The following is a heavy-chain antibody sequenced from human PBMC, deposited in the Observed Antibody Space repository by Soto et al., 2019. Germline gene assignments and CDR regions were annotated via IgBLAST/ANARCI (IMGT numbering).Heavy chain of an antibody. Sequence: QVQLVQSGAEVKKPGSSVKVSCKASGGTFSSYAISWVRQAPGQGLEWMGGIIPIFGTANYAQKFQGRVNRTPGKSARIGDMELGSERSEDTGGYDCARSGGAKRWGDVFDYWGQGTLVTVSS. CDR2: IIPIFGTA. J-gene: IGHJ4*02. D-gene: IGHD3-16*01. V-gene: IGHV1-69*06. CDR1: GGTFSSYA. CDR3: ARSGGAKRWGDVFDY.